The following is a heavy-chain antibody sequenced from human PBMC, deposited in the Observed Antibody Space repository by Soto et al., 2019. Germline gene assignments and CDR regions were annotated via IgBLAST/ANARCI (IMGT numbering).Heavy chain of an antibody. D-gene: IGHD1-26*01. V-gene: IGHV3-23*01. J-gene: IGHJ3*02. CDR1: GFTFSSYA. Sequence: EVQLLESGGGLVQPGGSLRLSCAASGFTFSSYAMSWVRQAPGKGLEWVSAISGSGGSTYYADSVKGRFTISRDNSKNTLYLQMNSLRAEDTAVYYCAKVYIETWELLPDAFDIWGQGTMVTVSS. CDR2: ISGSGGST. CDR3: AKVYIETWELLPDAFDI.